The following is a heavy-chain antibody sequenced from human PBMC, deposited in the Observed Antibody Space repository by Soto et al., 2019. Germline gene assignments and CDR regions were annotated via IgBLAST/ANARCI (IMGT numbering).Heavy chain of an antibody. CDR3: ARDPLWGTAMVLWYFDL. V-gene: IGHV3-30-3*01. J-gene: IGHJ2*01. CDR2: IPYDGSNK. D-gene: IGHD5-18*01. Sequence: QVQLVESGGGVVQPGRSLRLSCAASGFTFSSYAMHWVGQAQGKGLGWGAVIPYDGSNKYYADSVKGRFTFSRNNPKNTLYLQMNSLRAEDTAVYYCARDPLWGTAMVLWYFDLWGRGTLVTVSS. CDR1: GFTFSSYA.